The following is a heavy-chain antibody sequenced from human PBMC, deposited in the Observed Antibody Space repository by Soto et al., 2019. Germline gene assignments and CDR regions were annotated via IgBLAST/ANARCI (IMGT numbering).Heavy chain of an antibody. D-gene: IGHD3-3*01. CDR3: VNYDFWSGYSYYYGMDV. J-gene: IGHJ6*02. V-gene: IGHV4-39*01. CDR1: GGSIRSSSYY. Sequence: SETLSLTCTVSGGSIRSSSYYWGWIRQPPGKGLEWIGSIYYSGSTYYNPSLKSRVTISVDTSKNQFSLKLSSVTAADTAVYYCVNYDFWSGYSYYYGMDVWGQGTTVT. CDR2: IYYSGST.